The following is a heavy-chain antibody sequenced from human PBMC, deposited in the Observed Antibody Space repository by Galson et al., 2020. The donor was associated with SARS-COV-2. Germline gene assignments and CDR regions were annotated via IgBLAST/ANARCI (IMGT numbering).Heavy chain of an antibody. J-gene: IGHJ4*02. CDR2: INPNSGGT. D-gene: IGHD1-26*01. V-gene: IGHV1-2*02. CDR3: AGDQGGGSYRLGFDY. CDR1: GYTFTDYY. Sequence: ASVKVSCKASGYTFTDYYMHWVRQAPGQGLEWMGWINPNSGGTNYAQKFQGRVTMTRDTSTSTAYMELSRLRSDDTAVYYCAGDQGGGSYRLGFDYWGQGTLVTVSS.